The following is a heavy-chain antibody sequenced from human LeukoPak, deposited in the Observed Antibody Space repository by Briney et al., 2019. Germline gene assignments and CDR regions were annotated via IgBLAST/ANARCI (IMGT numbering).Heavy chain of an antibody. CDR1: GYTFTSYG. CDR3: ARDNTELLWFGEPMGY. CDR2: ISAYNGNT. Sequence: ASVKVSFKASGYTFTSYGISWVRQAPGQGLEWMGWISAYNGNTNYAQKLQGRVTMTTDTSTSTAYMELRSLRSDDTAVYYCARDNTELLWFGEPMGYWGQGTLVTVSS. D-gene: IGHD3-10*01. V-gene: IGHV1-18*01. J-gene: IGHJ4*02.